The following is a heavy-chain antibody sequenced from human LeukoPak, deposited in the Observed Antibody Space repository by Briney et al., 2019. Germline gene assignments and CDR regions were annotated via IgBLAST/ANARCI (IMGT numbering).Heavy chain of an antibody. V-gene: IGHV4-4*02. Sequence: SETLSLTCAVSGGSISSSNWWSWVRPPPGKGLEWIGEIYHSGSTNYNPSLKSRVTISVDKSKNQFSLKLSSVTAADTAVYYCAVDDSSGYGDYWGQGTLVTVSS. CDR1: GGSISSSNW. J-gene: IGHJ4*02. CDR3: AVDDSSGYGDY. CDR2: IYHSGST. D-gene: IGHD3-22*01.